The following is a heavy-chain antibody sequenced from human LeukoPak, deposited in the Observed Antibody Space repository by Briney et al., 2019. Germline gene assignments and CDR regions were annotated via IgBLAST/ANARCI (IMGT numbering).Heavy chain of an antibody. D-gene: IGHD3-16*01. CDR2: ISGSGGST. CDR1: GFTFSSSA. Sequence: GGSLRLSCAASGFTFSSSAMSWVRQAPGKGLEWVSLISGSGGSTYYADSVKGRFTISRDNSKNTLYLQMNSLRAEDTAVFYCAKDRDDYVWGSYLGAFDIWGQGTMVTVSS. V-gene: IGHV3-23*01. J-gene: IGHJ3*02. CDR3: AKDRDDYVWGSYLGAFDI.